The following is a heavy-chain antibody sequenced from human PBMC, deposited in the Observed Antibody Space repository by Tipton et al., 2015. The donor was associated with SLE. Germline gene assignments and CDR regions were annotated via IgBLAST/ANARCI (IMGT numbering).Heavy chain of an antibody. CDR2: IHYRGGT. Sequence: LRLSCTVSGVSISSNYWSWVRQPPGKELEWIGYIHYRGGTNYNPSLKSRLTISIDSSKNQFSLNLSSVTAADTAVYYCARGGPSVLIRNSYFDYWGQGTLVTVSS. J-gene: IGHJ4*02. CDR3: ARGGPSVLIRNSYFDY. CDR1: GVSISSNY. V-gene: IGHV4-59*01. D-gene: IGHD2-8*01.